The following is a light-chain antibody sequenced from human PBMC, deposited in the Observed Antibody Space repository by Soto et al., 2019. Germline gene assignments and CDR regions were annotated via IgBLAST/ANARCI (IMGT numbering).Light chain of an antibody. J-gene: IGKJ2*01. V-gene: IGKV3-20*01. CDR2: GAS. CDR3: QQYGSSPTYT. Sequence: EIVLTQSPGTLSLSPGERATLSCRAGQSVSSSYLGWYQQKPGQAPRLLIYGASSRATGIPDRFSGSGSGTDFTLTISRLEPEDFAVYYCQQYGSSPTYTFGQGTKLEIK. CDR1: QSVSSSY.